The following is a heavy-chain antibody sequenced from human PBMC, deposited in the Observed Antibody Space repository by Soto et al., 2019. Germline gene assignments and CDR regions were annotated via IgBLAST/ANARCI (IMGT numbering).Heavy chain of an antibody. CDR2: VSGYNGDT. CDR3: ARENVLSYVDTAMVDYFDY. Sequence: QVQLVQSGAEVKKPGASVKVSCKASGYTFNTYSISWVRQAPGQGVEGMGWVSGYNGDTKYAQKFQGRVHMTTDTSTSTAYMELRSLRSDDTAMYYCARENVLSYVDTAMVDYFDYWGQGTLVTVSS. J-gene: IGHJ4*02. V-gene: IGHV1-18*01. D-gene: IGHD5-18*01. CDR1: GYTFNTYS.